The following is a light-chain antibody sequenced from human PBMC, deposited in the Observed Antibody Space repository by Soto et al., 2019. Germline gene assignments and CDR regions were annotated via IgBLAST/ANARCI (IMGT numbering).Light chain of an antibody. Sequence: IQLTQSPSSLSASVGDRVTITCRASQGISNYLGWYQQKPGKAPKLLIYAASTLQTGVPSRFSGGGSGTDFTLSIISLQPEEFATYYCQQLNVYPSTFGGGTNVEIK. CDR2: AAS. CDR3: QQLNVYPST. J-gene: IGKJ4*01. CDR1: QGISNY. V-gene: IGKV1-9*01.